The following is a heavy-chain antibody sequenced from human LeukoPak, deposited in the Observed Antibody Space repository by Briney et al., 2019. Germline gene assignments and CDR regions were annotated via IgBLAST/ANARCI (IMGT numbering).Heavy chain of an antibody. J-gene: IGHJ6*02. Sequence: ASVKVYCKASGGTFISYAISWVRQAPGQGLEWMGGIIPIIGTANYAQKFQGRVTITADESTSTAYMELSSLRSEDTAVYYCARVSLGNEPGSPQNYYYYGMDVWGQGTTVTVSS. CDR2: IIPIIGTA. V-gene: IGHV1-69*13. CDR3: ARVSLGNEPGSPQNYYYYGMDV. CDR1: GGTFISYA.